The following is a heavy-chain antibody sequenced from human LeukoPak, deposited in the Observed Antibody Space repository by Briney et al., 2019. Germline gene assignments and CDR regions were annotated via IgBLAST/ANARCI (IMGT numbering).Heavy chain of an antibody. CDR3: AVGGVYLRGGAEAFDI. CDR1: GGSISSSNW. J-gene: IGHJ3*02. Sequence: PSVTLSLTCAVSGGSISSSNWWSWVRQPPGKGLEWIGEIYHSGSTNYNPSLKSRVTISVDKSKNQFSLKLSSVTAADTAVYYCAVGGVYLRGGAEAFDIWGQGTMVTVSS. V-gene: IGHV4-4*02. D-gene: IGHD3-10*01. CDR2: IYHSGST.